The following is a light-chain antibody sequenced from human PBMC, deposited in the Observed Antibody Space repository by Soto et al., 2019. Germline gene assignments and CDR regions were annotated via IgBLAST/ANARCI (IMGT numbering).Light chain of an antibody. CDR1: QSVSSSY. Sequence: IVLTQSPGTLSLSPGERATPSCRASQSVSSSYLAWYQQKPGQAPRLLIYGASSRATGIPDRFSGSGSGTDFTLTISRLEPEDFAVYYCQQYGSSPRTFGRGTKVDIK. J-gene: IGKJ1*01. CDR3: QQYGSSPRT. V-gene: IGKV3-20*01. CDR2: GAS.